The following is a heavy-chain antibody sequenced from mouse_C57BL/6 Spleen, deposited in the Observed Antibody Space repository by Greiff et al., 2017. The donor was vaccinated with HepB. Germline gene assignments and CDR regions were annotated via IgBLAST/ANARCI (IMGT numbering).Heavy chain of an antibody. CDR2: ISSGGDYI. D-gene: IGHD2-3*01. CDR3: TRGGGIYDGYYLLFAY. CDR1: GFTFSSYA. J-gene: IGHJ3*01. Sequence: EVKLQESGEGLVKPGGSLKLSCAASGFTFSSYAMSWVRQTPEKRLEWVAYISSGGDYIYYADTVKGRFTISRDNARNTLYLQMSSLKSEDTAMYYCTRGGGIYDGYYLLFAYWGQGTLVTVSA. V-gene: IGHV5-9-1*02.